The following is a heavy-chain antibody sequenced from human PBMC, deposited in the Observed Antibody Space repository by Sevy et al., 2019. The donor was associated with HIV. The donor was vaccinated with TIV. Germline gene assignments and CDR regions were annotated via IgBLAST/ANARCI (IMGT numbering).Heavy chain of an antibody. CDR2: LIPIFRTS. J-gene: IGHJ3*02. CDR3: SRDRGPAAISDAFDI. D-gene: IGHD2-2*02. Sequence: ASVKVSCKASGGNLHNYGINWVRQAPGQGLEWMGGLIPIFRTSRYAQNFRGRITFAADEATSTFYLEMSSLRADDTAVYYCSRDRGPAAISDAFDIWGQGTMVTVSS. V-gene: IGHV1-69*13. CDR1: GGNLHNYG.